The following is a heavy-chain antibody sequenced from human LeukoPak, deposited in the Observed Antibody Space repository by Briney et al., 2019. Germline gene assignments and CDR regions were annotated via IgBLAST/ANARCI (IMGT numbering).Heavy chain of an antibody. CDR1: GFIFSNYA. V-gene: IGHV3-30*15. CDR2: ISSDGSKT. J-gene: IGHJ4*02. CDR3: ARDSTYWYDSGSSGPHYFDY. Sequence: GGSPRLSCAASGFIFSNYAMHWVRQAPGKGLEWVALISSDGSKTYHADSVKGRFSISRDNSKNTLYLQLSSLRAEDTSVYYCARDSTYWYDSGSSGPHYFDYWGQGTLVTVSS. D-gene: IGHD3-10*01.